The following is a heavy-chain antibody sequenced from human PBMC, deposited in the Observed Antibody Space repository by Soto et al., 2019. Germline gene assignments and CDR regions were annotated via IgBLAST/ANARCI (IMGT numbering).Heavy chain of an antibody. CDR3: ARVASGWYRYFQH. CDR2: ISANNGNA. J-gene: IGHJ1*01. Sequence: ASVKVSCKASGGTFSSYTISWVRQAPGQGLEWMGRISANNGNANYAQKLQGRVTITTDTSTSTAYMELRSLRSDDTAVYYCARVASGWYRYFQHWGQGTLVTSPQ. D-gene: IGHD6-19*01. CDR1: GGTFSSYT. V-gene: IGHV1-18*01.